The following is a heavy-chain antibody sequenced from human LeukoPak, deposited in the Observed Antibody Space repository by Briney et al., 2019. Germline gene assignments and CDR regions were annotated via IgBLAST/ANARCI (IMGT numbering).Heavy chain of an antibody. Sequence: GGSLRLSCVVSGLTFSDYWMSWVRQAPGKGLEWVANIHQDGSEKYYVDSVKGRFTISRDNAKNSLYLQMNSLRAEDTALYYCARDGDTSGYSDWGQGTLVTVSS. CDR1: GLTFSDYW. V-gene: IGHV3-7*01. J-gene: IGHJ4*02. D-gene: IGHD3-22*01. CDR3: ARDGDTSGYSD. CDR2: IHQDGSEK.